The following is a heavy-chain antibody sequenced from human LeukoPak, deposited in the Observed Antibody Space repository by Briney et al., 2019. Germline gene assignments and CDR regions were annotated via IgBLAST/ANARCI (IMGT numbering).Heavy chain of an antibody. D-gene: IGHD3-9*01. CDR1: GLTFSNSA. CDR3: AKSHVSTATGTGRYFDY. Sequence: GGSLRLSCAVSGLTFSNSAMSWVRQAPGKGLEWVSAISVGSDAIYYADSVKGRFAISRDNSKHTVYLQMDSLRAEDTAVYYCAKSHVSTATGTGRYFDYWGQGTLVTVSS. CDR2: ISVGSDAI. V-gene: IGHV3-23*01. J-gene: IGHJ4*02.